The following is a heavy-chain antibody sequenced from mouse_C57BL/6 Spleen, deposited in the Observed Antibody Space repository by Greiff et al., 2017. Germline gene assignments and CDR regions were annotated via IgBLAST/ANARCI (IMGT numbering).Heavy chain of an antibody. V-gene: IGHV14-4*01. Sequence: EVQLKESGAELVRPGASVKLSCTASGFNIKDDYMHWVKQRPEQGLEWIGWIDPENGDTEYASKFQGKATITADTSSNTAYLQLSSLTSEDTAVYYCTRILGAYWGQGTLVTVSA. CDR1: GFNIKDDY. J-gene: IGHJ3*01. CDR3: TRILGAY. CDR2: IDPENGDT. D-gene: IGHD3-3*01.